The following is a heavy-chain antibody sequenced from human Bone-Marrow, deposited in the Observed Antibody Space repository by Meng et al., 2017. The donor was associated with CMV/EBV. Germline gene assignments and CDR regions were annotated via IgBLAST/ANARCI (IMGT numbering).Heavy chain of an antibody. CDR1: GFTVSNAW. V-gene: IGHV3-15*01. J-gene: IGHJ6*02. Sequence: GGSLRLSCAASGFTVSNAWMSWVRQAPGKGLEWVGRIKSKTDGGTTDYAAPVKGRFTISSDDSKNTLYLQMNSLKTEDTAVYYCTSQSVFWIEYGYYYYGMDVWGQGTTVTVSS. CDR2: IKSKTDGGTT. D-gene: IGHD3-3*01. CDR3: TSQSVFWIEYGYYYYGMDV.